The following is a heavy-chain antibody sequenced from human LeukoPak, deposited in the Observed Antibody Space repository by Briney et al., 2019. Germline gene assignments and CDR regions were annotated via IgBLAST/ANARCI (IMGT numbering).Heavy chain of an antibody. CDR1: GFTFSSYA. J-gene: IGHJ4*02. V-gene: IGHV3-30-3*01. Sequence: GRSLRLSCAASGFTFSSYAMHWVRQAPGKGLEWVAVISYDGSNKYYADSVKGRYTISRDNSKNTLYLQMNSLRAEDTAVYYCARSSIFGVVITLDYWGQGTLVTVSS. CDR3: ARSSIFGVVITLDY. CDR2: ISYDGSNK. D-gene: IGHD3-3*01.